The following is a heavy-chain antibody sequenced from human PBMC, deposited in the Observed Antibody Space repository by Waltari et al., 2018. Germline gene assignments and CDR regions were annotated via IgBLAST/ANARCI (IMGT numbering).Heavy chain of an antibody. Sequence: QVQLQESGPGLVKPSETLSLTCTVSGGSISSYYWSWIRQPPGKGLEWIGYIYYSGSTNYNPSLKSRVTISVDTSKNQFSLKLSSVTAADTAVYYCARVRGAVALYYFDYWGQGTLVTVSS. CDR2: IYYSGST. CDR3: ARVRGAVALYYFDY. D-gene: IGHD6-19*01. CDR1: GGSISSYY. J-gene: IGHJ4*02. V-gene: IGHV4-59*01.